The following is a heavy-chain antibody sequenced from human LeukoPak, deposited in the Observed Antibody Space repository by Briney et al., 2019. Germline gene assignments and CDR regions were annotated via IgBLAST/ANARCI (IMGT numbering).Heavy chain of an antibody. J-gene: IGHJ4*02. Sequence: PGRSLRLSCAAPGFTFDDYAMHWVRQAPGKGLEWVSGISWNSGSIGYADSVKGRFTISRDNAKNSLYLQMNSLRAEDTALYYCAKGGGSGVYFDYWGQGTLVTVSS. V-gene: IGHV3-9*01. CDR3: AKGGGSGVYFDY. CDR1: GFTFDDYA. CDR2: ISWNSGSI. D-gene: IGHD3-10*01.